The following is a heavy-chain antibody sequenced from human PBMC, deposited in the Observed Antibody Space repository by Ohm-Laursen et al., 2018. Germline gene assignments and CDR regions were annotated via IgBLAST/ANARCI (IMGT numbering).Heavy chain of an antibody. V-gene: IGHV3-48*03. CDR1: GFTFGDYA. CDR3: ARALYSSSSHYFDY. CDR2: ISSSGSTI. J-gene: IGHJ4*02. Sequence: SLRLSCTASGFTFGDYAMNWVRQAPGKGLEWVSYISSSGSTIYYADSVKGRFTISRDNSKNSLYLQMNSLRAEDTAVYYCARALYSSSSHYFDYWGQGTLVTVSS. D-gene: IGHD6-6*01.